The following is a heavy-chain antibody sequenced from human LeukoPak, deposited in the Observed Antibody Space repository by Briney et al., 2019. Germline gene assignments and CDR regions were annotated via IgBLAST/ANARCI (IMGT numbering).Heavy chain of an antibody. CDR3: AKEVVVPAAMNYYYYGMDV. V-gene: IGHV3-23*01. D-gene: IGHD2-2*01. J-gene: IGHJ6*02. Sequence: PGGSLRLSCAASGFTFRSHWMTWVRQAPGKGLEWVSAISGSGGSTYYADSVKGRFTISRDNSKNTLYLQMNSLRAEDTAVYYCAKEVVVPAAMNYYYYGMDVWGQGTTVTVSS. CDR2: ISGSGGST. CDR1: GFTFRSHW.